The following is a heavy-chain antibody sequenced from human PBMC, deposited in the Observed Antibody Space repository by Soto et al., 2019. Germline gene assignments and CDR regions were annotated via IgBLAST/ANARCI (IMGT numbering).Heavy chain of an antibody. CDR3: ASHYGSGTRNHAFDF. D-gene: IGHD3-10*01. CDR1: GYTLICYY. Sequence: ASGKVSCKASGYTLICYYMHSLLQAPVQGLEWMGWINPNSGGTEYAQKFQGRVTMTTDTSINTAYMELSRLRSDDTAVYYCASHYGSGTRNHAFDFWGQGTMVTVSS. CDR2: INPNSGGT. J-gene: IGHJ3*01. V-gene: IGHV1-2*02.